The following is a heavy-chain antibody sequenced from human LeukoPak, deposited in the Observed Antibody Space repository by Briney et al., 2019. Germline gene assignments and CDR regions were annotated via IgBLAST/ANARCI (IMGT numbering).Heavy chain of an antibody. V-gene: IGHV3-48*02. CDR2: ISSTSTTI. J-gene: IGHJ4*02. Sequence: GGSLRLSCAASGFTFSSYSMNWVRQAPGKGLAWVSYISSTSTTIYYADSVRGRFTISRDNAKNSLYLQMNSLRDEDTAVYYCTRGGYEFDHWGQGTLVTVSS. CDR3: TRGGYEFDH. CDR1: GFTFSSYS. D-gene: IGHD5-12*01.